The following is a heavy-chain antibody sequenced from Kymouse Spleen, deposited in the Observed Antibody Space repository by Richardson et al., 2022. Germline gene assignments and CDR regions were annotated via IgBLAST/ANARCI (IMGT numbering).Heavy chain of an antibody. D-gene: IGHD1-7*01. J-gene: IGHJ5*02. CDR3: TYYNWNYGGWFDP. V-gene: IGHV3-15*01. Sequence: EVQLVESGGGLVKPGGSLRLSCAASGFTFSNAWMSWVRQAPGKGLEWVGRIKSKTDGGTTDYAAPVKGRFTISRDDSKNTLYLQMNSLKTEDTAVYYCTYYNWNYGGWFDPWGQGTLVTVSS. CDR1: GFTFSNAW. CDR2: IKSKTDGGTT.